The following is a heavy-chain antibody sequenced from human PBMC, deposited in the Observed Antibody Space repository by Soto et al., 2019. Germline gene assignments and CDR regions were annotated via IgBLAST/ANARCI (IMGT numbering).Heavy chain of an antibody. CDR2: INPNSGGT. Sequence: ASVKVSCKASGYTFTAYYMHWVRQAPGQGLEWMGWINPNSGGTNYAQKFQGRVTMTRDTSISTAYMELGRLRSDDTAVYYCARVVGYNYGMDVWGQGTTVTVSS. CDR1: GYTFTAYY. V-gene: IGHV1-2*02. D-gene: IGHD1-26*01. J-gene: IGHJ6*02. CDR3: ARVVGYNYGMDV.